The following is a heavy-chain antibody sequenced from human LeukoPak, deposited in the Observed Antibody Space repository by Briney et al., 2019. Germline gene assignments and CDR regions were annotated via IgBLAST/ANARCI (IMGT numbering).Heavy chain of an antibody. CDR3: ARYRCSPTCQFDY. D-gene: IGHD2-2*01. CDR2: IYSSGST. CDR1: GGSISSYY. V-gene: IGHV4-4*07. Sequence: SETLSLTCTVSGGSISSYYWTWIRQPAGKGLEWIGRIYSSGSTNYNTSLKSRVTMSVDTSKNQFSLKLTSVTAADTAVYYCARYRCSPTCQFDYWGQGTLVTVSS. J-gene: IGHJ4*02.